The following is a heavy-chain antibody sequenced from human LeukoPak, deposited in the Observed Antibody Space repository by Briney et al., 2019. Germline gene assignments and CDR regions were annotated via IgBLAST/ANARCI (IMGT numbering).Heavy chain of an antibody. V-gene: IGHV3-23*01. Sequence: PGGSLRLSCAASGFIFSSYAMSWVRQAPGRGLEWVSAISGSGGSTYYADSVKGRFTISRDNSKNTLYLQMNSLRAEDTAVYYCAKDLVFGYSSGWYEYYFDYWGQGTLVTVSS. CDR3: AKDLVFGYSSGWYEYYFDY. CDR2: ISGSGGST. J-gene: IGHJ4*02. CDR1: GFIFSSYA. D-gene: IGHD6-19*01.